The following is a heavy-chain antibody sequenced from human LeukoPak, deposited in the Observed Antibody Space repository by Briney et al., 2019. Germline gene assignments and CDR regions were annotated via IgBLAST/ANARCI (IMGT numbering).Heavy chain of an antibody. CDR2: IYTSGST. V-gene: IGHV4-4*07. CDR3: ARDFDS. J-gene: IGHJ4*02. CDR1: GGPFSSFH. Sequence: SETLSLTCTVSGGPFSSFHWSWIRQPAGKGLEWLGLIYTSGSTNYSPSLKSRLTMSVDASKHQFSLKLSSVTAADTAVYYCARDFDSWGQGTLVTVSS.